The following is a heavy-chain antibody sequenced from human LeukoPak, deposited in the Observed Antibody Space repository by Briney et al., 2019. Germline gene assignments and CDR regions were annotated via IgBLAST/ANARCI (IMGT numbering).Heavy chain of an antibody. V-gene: IGHV1-8*01. CDR1: GYTFTSYD. D-gene: IGHD5-18*01. CDR3: ARGVGGYSYGLGAYWFDP. CDR2: MNPNSGNK. Sequence: GASVKVSCKASGYTFTSYDINWVRQATGQGLEWMGWMNPNSGNKGYAQKFQGRVTMHRNTSISTAYMELSSLRSEDTAVYYCARGVGGYSYGLGAYWFDPWGQGTLVTVSS. J-gene: IGHJ5*02.